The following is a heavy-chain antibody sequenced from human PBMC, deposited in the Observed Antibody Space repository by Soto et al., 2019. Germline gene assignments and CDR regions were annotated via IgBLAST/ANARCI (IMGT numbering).Heavy chain of an antibody. Sequence: QLHLVQSGAVVKKPGASVTVSCSASGYPVTAYYMHWVRQAPGRGLEWMGGINPATGAAKYTQTFQGRVAMTRDTCKSTVFMELRGLTSEDTAVFDCARGGGVGVAGSAAFDMWGQGTLVTVSS. CDR2: INPATGAA. V-gene: IGHV1-2*02. CDR3: ARGGGVGVAGSAAFDM. J-gene: IGHJ3*02. D-gene: IGHD3-3*01. CDR1: GYPVTAYY.